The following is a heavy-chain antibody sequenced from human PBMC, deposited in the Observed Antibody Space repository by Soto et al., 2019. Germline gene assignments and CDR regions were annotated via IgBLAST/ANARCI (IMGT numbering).Heavy chain of an antibody. CDR3: ERHDSGYENWFDP. CDR1: GGSLSSSSYY. Sequence: XTLSLACTVSGGSLSSSSYYWGWIRQPPGKGLGWIWIIYYSGSTYYNPSLKSRFTIYVDTSKNQFSLKLSSVTAADTAAYYSERHDSGYENWFDPWGQGTLVTVSS. CDR2: IYYSGST. J-gene: IGHJ5*02. V-gene: IGHV4-39*01. D-gene: IGHD5-12*01.